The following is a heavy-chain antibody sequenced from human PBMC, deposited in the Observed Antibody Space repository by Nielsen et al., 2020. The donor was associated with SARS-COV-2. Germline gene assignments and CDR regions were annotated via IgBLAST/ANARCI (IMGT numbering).Heavy chain of an antibody. Sequence: SGPTLLKPTETLTLTCTVSGFSLTNVRMGVSWIRQPPGKAPEWLADIFANDDKSYSATLESRLTISKDTSKSQVVLTMTNMDPVDTATYYCARLSDLYVRSPVRWFDSWGQGSLVTVSS. CDR1: GFSLTNVRMG. CDR2: IFANDDK. V-gene: IGHV2-26*01. J-gene: IGHJ5*01. CDR3: ARLSDLYVRSPVRWFDS. D-gene: IGHD3-16*01.